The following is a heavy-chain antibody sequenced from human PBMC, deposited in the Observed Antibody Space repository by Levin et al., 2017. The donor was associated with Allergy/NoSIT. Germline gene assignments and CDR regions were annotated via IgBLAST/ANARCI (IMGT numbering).Heavy chain of an antibody. CDR1: GFTFSSYG. V-gene: IGHV3-33*01. Sequence: GESLKISCAASGFTFSSYGMHWVRQAPGKGLEWVAVIWYDGSNKNYADSVKGRFTISRDNSQNTLYLQMNNLRAEDTAVYYCARARGASFPTPDYWGQGTLVTVSS. J-gene: IGHJ4*02. CDR3: ARARGASFPTPDY. D-gene: IGHD1-26*01. CDR2: IWYDGSNK.